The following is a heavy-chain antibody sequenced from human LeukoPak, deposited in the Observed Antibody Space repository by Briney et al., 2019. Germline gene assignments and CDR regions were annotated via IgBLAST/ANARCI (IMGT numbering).Heavy chain of an antibody. CDR1: GGSISSYY. CDR3: ARDRGSSSLGYYMDV. Sequence: PSETQSLTCTVSGGSISSYYWSWIRQPAGKGLEWIGRIYTSGSTNYNPSLKSRVTMSVDTSKNQFSLKLSSVTAADTAVYYCARDRGSSSLGYYMDVWGKGTTVTVSS. V-gene: IGHV4-4*07. D-gene: IGHD6-6*01. J-gene: IGHJ6*03. CDR2: IYTSGST.